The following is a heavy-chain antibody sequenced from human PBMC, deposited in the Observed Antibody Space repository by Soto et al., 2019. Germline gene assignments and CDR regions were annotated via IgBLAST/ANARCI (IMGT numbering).Heavy chain of an antibody. CDR3: SRGAKNIYAMDV. CDR2: IKFDGSSS. J-gene: IGHJ6*02. V-gene: IGHV3-74*01. CDR1: GFAFSTYW. Sequence: EVQLVESGGGLVQPGGSLRLSCAASGFAFSTYWMHWVRQAPGKGLLWVSRIKFDGSSSYYADSVKGRFTISRDDAKNTLYLQMNGLRVDDTAVYFCSRGAKNIYAMDVWGQRTTVTVSS.